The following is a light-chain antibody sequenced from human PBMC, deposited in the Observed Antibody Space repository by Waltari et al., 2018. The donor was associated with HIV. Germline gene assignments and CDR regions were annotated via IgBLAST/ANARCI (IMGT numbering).Light chain of an antibody. J-gene: IGLJ2*01. V-gene: IGLV2-11*01. Sequence: QSALTQPRSVSGSPGQSVTISCSGTNSDIGAYDSVSWYQVLPGRAPQLLIYEVTQRPSGVPDRISGSRSGTSASLAFPGLRSESSMGCRPEWSGLFGGGTRLTVL. CDR3: EWSGL. CDR1: NSDIGAYDS. CDR2: EVT.